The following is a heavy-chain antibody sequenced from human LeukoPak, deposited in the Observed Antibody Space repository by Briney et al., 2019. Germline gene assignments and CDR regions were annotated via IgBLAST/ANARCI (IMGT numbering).Heavy chain of an antibody. CDR2: IYYSGST. Sequence: SETLSLTCTVSGGSISSSSYYWGWIRQPPGKGLEWIGSIYYSGSTYYNPSLKSRVTISVDTSKNQFSLKLSSVTAADTAVYYCARQGQLEYFDYWGQGTLVTVSS. D-gene: IGHD6-13*01. CDR3: ARQGQLEYFDY. J-gene: IGHJ4*02. V-gene: IGHV4-39*01. CDR1: GGSISSSSYY.